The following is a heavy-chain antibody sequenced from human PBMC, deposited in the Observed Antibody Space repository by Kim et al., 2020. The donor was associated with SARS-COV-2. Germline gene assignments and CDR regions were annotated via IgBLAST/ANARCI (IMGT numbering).Heavy chain of an antibody. CDR3: AGAGGGQFDP. V-gene: IGHV4-31*02. J-gene: IGHJ5*02. Sequence: GASSNPSLRSRVTMSVDTSENQFSRRLNSVTAADTAVYYCAGAGGGQFDPWGQGTLVTVSS. CDR2: GA. D-gene: IGHD3-16*01.